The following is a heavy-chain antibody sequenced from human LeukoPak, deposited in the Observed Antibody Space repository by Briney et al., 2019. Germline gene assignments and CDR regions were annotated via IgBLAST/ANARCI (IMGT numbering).Heavy chain of an antibody. CDR2: ISGSGGVT. CDR1: GFTFSSYA. V-gene: IGHV3-23*01. CDR3: AKDYTAWGNYYNPFDN. J-gene: IGHJ4*02. Sequence: PGGSLRLSCAASGFTFSSYAMSWVRQAPGKGLEWVSGISGSGGVTYYADSVKGRFTISRDISKNTLYLQMNSLRAEDSAVYYCAKDYTAWGNYYNPFDNWGQGTLVTFSS. D-gene: IGHD3-10*01.